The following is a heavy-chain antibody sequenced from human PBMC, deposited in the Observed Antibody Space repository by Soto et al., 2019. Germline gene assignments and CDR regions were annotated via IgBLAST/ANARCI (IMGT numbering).Heavy chain of an antibody. V-gene: IGHV4-61*03. CDR2: ISYTGRT. J-gene: IGHJ6*02. Sequence: KTSETLSLTCIVSGDSVTSGSYYWTWLRQPPGKGLEWIGYISYTGRTKYNPPLQSRVTISVDTSKNDFSLNLSSVTAADTAVYFCAREWGLLPYYVMNVWGHGTAVTVSS. CDR1: GDSVTSGSYY. CDR3: AREWGLLPYYVMNV. D-gene: IGHD7-27*01.